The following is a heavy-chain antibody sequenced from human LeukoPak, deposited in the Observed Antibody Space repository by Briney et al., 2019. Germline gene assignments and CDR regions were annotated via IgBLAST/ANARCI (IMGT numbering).Heavy chain of an antibody. V-gene: IGHV3-21*01. CDR1: GFTFSSYS. CDR3: ARVGGRGASAAGTIDY. J-gene: IGHJ4*02. Sequence: GGSLRLSCAASGFTFSSYSMNWVRQAPGKGLEWVSSISSSSSYIYYAGSVKGRSTISRDNAKNSLYLQMNSLRAEDTAVYYCARVGGRGASAAGTIDYWGQGTLVTVSS. CDR2: ISSSSSYI. D-gene: IGHD6-13*01.